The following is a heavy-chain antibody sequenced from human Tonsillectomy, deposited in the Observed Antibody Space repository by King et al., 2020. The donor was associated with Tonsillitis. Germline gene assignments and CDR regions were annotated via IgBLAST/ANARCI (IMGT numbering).Heavy chain of an antibody. CDR3: ARAGYSTTWYYFDC. Sequence: VQLVESGGGVVQPGRSLRLSCAASGFTFSTYAMHWVRQAPGKGLEWVAVISYDGTNKYYADSVKGRFTISRENSKNTLYLQMNSLRPEDTAVYYCARAGYSTTWYYFDCWGQGSLVTVSS. CDR1: GFTFSTYA. D-gene: IGHD6-13*01. CDR2: ISYDGTNK. V-gene: IGHV3-30-3*01. J-gene: IGHJ4*02.